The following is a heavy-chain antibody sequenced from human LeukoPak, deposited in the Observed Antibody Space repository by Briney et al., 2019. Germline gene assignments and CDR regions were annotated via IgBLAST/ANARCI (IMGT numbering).Heavy chain of an antibody. CDR3: ARGIECGGDWADI. Sequence: GGSLRLSCAASGFTLRSYIMKWVRPAPGKGLGWVSCISRRSSYTCYADAVKGRFTTSRDNAKHSLYRQMNSLRAEDTAVYYCARGIECGGDWADIWGQGTMVTVSS. CDR2: ISRRSSYT. D-gene: IGHD2-21*01. V-gene: IGHV3-21*05. CDR1: GFTLRSYI. J-gene: IGHJ3*02.